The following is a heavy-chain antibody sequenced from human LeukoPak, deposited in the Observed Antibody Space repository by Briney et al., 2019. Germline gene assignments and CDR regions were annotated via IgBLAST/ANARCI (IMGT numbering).Heavy chain of an antibody. CDR3: AREGSYYYGMDV. CDR2: IWYDGSNE. J-gene: IGHJ6*02. Sequence: GGSLRLSCAASGFTFRNHSMHWVRQAPGKGLEWAAVIWYDGSNEYYADSVKGRFTISRDNSKNTLYLQMNSLRAEDTAVYYCAREGSYYYGMDVWGQGTTVTVSS. CDR1: GFTFRNHS. V-gene: IGHV3-33*01.